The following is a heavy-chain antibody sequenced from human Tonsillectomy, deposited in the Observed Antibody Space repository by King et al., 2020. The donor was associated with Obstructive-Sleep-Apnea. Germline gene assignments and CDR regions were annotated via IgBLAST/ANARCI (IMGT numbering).Heavy chain of an antibody. CDR3: ARDAAAVVRNWFDP. D-gene: IGHD6-13*01. CDR2: INPNSGGT. V-gene: IGHV1-2*04. CDR1: GYSFSGYD. J-gene: IGHJ5*02. Sequence: QLVQSGAEVKKPGASVKVSCKTSGYSFSGYDINWVRQAPGQGLEWRGWINPNSGGTNYAEKFQGWVTMTRDTSISTAYMEVSRLRSDDTAVYYCARDAAAVVRNWFDPWGQGTLVTVSS.